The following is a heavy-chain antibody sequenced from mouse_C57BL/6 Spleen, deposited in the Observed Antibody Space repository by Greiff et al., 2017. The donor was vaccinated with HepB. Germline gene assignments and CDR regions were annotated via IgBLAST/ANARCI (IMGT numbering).Heavy chain of an antibody. CDR3: ARTTVVATKDY. Sequence: VQLQQPGAELVKPGASVKLSCKASGYTFTSYWMHWVKQRPGQGLEWIGMIHPNSGSTNYNEKFKSKATLTVDKSSSTAYMQLSSLTSEDSAVYYCARTTVVATKDYWGQGTTHTVSS. CDR2: IHPNSGST. J-gene: IGHJ2*01. D-gene: IGHD1-1*01. V-gene: IGHV1-64*01. CDR1: GYTFTSYW.